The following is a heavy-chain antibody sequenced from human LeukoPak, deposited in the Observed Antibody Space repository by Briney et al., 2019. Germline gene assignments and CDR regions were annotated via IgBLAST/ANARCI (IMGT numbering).Heavy chain of an antibody. CDR1: GGSISSGSYY. CDR2: IYTSGST. D-gene: IGHD6-13*01. Sequence: SQTLSLTCTVSGGSISSGSYYWSWIRQPAGKGLEWIGRIYTSGSTNYNPSLKSRVTISVDTSKNQFSLKLSSVTAAGTAVYYCARGFIAAAAFDYWGQGTLVTVSS. V-gene: IGHV4-61*02. J-gene: IGHJ4*02. CDR3: ARGFIAAAAFDY.